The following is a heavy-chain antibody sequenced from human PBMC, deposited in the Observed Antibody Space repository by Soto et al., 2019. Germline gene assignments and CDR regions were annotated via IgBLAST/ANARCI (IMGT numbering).Heavy chain of an antibody. J-gene: IGHJ4*02. CDR2: IYWDDDK. D-gene: IGHD2-2*01. CDR1: GFSLSTSGVG. CDR3: AHSNCSSTSCYGPDFDY. Sequence: QITLKESGPTLVKPTQTLTLTCTFSGFSLSTSGVGVGWIRQPPGKALEWLALIYWDDDKRYSPSLKSRLTITKDTSQNQVVLTMTNMDPVDTATYYCAHSNCSSTSCYGPDFDYWGQGTLVTVSS. V-gene: IGHV2-5*02.